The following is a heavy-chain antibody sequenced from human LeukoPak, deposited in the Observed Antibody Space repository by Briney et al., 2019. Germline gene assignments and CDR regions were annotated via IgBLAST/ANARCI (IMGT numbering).Heavy chain of an antibody. Sequence: SETLSLTCAVYGGSFNGYFRSWIRQPPGKGLEWIGDISHRGKTNYDPTFRSRVTMSVDTSQNQISLKLTSATAADTATYYCARGRGGGEATVFAGTHYYHYYYIDVWANGTTVTVSS. CDR2: ISHRGKT. CDR1: GGSFNGYF. V-gene: IGHV4-34*01. D-gene: IGHD3-3*02. J-gene: IGHJ6*03. CDR3: ARGRGGGEATVFAGTHYYHYYYIDV.